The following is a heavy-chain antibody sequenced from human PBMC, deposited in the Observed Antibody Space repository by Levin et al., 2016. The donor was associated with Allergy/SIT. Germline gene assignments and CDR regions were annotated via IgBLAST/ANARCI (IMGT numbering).Heavy chain of an antibody. CDR2: IYTSGST. V-gene: IGHV4-4*07. CDR1: GGSISSYY. Sequence: GSLRLSCTVSGGSISSYYWSWIRQPAGKGLEWIGRIYTSGSTNYNPSLKSRVTMSVDTSKNQFSLKLSSVTAADTAVYYCARDLYGAHGMDVWGQGTTVTVSS. CDR3: ARDLYGAHGMDV. J-gene: IGHJ6*02. D-gene: IGHD4-17*01.